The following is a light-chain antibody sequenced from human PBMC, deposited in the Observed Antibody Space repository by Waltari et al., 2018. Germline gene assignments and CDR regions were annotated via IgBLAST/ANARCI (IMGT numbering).Light chain of an antibody. CDR1: PGVNIY. J-gene: IGKJ1*01. Sequence: IVLTQSPGTLSLSPGETATLSGRASPGVNIYLAWYQQKPGQAPRLRIYHTSTRAAGIPDRFSGSGSGTDFSLTISRLEPEDFAVYYCQHYLRLPATFGQGTTVEI. V-gene: IGKV3-20*01. CDR3: QHYLRLPAT. CDR2: HTS.